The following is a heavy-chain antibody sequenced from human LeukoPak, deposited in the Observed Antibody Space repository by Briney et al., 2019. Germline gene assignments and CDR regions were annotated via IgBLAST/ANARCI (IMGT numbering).Heavy chain of an antibody. CDR1: GFTFSSYE. J-gene: IGHJ4*02. CDR2: ISSSGSPI. D-gene: IGHD1-26*01. V-gene: IGHV3-48*03. CDR3: ARVRSGSLDY. Sequence: PGGSLRLSCAASGFTFSSYEMNWVRQAPGKGLEWVSYISSSGSPIYYADSVEGRFTISRDNAKNSLYLQKDSLKAEDTAVYYCARVRSGSLDYWGQGTLVTVSS.